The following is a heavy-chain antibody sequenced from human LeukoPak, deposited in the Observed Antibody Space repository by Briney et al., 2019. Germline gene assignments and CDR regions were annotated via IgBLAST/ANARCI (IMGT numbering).Heavy chain of an antibody. Sequence: GGSLRLSCAASGFTFDDYAMHWVRQAPGKGLEWVSGISWNSGSIGYADSVKGRFTISRDNAKNSLYLQMNSLRAEDTALYYCAKGGDYAGSTLRDWGQGTLVTVSS. CDR1: GFTFDDYA. V-gene: IGHV3-9*01. J-gene: IGHJ4*02. CDR3: AKGGDYAGSTLRD. CDR2: ISWNSGSI. D-gene: IGHD4-17*01.